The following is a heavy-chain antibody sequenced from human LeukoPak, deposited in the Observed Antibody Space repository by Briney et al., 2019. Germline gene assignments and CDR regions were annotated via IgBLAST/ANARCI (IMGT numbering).Heavy chain of an antibody. Sequence: ASVKVSCKASGYTFTSYGISWLRQAPGQGLEWIGWISAYNGNTNYAQKLQGRVIMTTDTSTTIAYMELRSLRSDDTAVYYCAREGRYSGYGTDYWGQGTLVTVSS. CDR1: GYTFTSYG. D-gene: IGHD5-12*01. CDR2: ISAYNGNT. J-gene: IGHJ4*02. CDR3: AREGRYSGYGTDY. V-gene: IGHV1-18*01.